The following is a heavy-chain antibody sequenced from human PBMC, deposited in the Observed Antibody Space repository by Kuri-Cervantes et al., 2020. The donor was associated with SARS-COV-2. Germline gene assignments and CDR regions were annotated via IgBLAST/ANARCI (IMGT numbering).Heavy chain of an antibody. J-gene: IGHJ6*02. CDR3: ARDSATGTRWGDLNGMDV. CDR2: ISTYSGDT. D-gene: IGHD1-14*01. V-gene: IGHV1-18*01. Sequence: APVKVSCKASGYPFTNFGISWVRQAPGRGLEWMGWISTYSGDTIYPQKIQGRVTMTTDTSTSTAYIDLRGLRSDDTAVYYCARDSATGTRWGDLNGMDVWGQGTTVTDSS. CDR1: GYPFTNFG.